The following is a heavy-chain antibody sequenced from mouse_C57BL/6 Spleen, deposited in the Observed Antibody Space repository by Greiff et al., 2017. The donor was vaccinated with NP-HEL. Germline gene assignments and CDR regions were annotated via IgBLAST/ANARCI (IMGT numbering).Heavy chain of an antibody. D-gene: IGHD1-1*01. CDR1: GYTFTSYW. V-gene: IGHV1-50*01. Sequence: VQLQQSGAELVKPGASVKLSCKASGYTFTSYWMQWVKQRPGQGLEWIGEIDPSDSYTNYNQKFKGKATLTVDTSSSTAYMQLSSLTSEDSAVYYCARMGITTVVDYWGQGTTLTVSS. CDR3: ARMGITTVVDY. CDR2: IDPSDSYT. J-gene: IGHJ2*01.